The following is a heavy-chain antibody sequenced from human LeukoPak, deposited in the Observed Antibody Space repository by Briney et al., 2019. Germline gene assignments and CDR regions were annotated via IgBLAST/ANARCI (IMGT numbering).Heavy chain of an antibody. CDR1: GYSISSGYY. CDR3: ARQYGSGSYYPPFDY. D-gene: IGHD3-10*01. Sequence: SETLSLTCTVSGYSISSGYYWNWIRQPAGKGLEWIGRIYTSGSTNYNPSLKSRVAISVDTSKNQFSLKLSSVTAADTAVYYCARQYGSGSYYPPFDYWGQGTLVTVSS. CDR2: IYTSGST. J-gene: IGHJ4*02. V-gene: IGHV4-61*02.